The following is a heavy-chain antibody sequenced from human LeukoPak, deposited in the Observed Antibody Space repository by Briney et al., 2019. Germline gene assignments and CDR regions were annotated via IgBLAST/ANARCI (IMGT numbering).Heavy chain of an antibody. CDR3: ARVAAVVIFDY. CDR1: GGSISSGGYY. J-gene: IGHJ4*02. Sequence: SETLSLTCTVSGGSISSGGYYWSWIRQHPGKGLEWIGYIYYSGSTYYNPSLKSRVTISVDTSKNQFSLKLSSVTAADTAVYYCARVAAVVIFDYWGQGTLVTVSS. D-gene: IGHD3-22*01. CDR2: IYYSGST. V-gene: IGHV4-31*03.